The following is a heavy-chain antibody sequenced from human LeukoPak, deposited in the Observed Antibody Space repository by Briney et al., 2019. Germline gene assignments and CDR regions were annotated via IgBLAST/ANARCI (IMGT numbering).Heavy chain of an antibody. V-gene: IGHV1-46*01. J-gene: IGHJ5*02. CDR3: ARHSEMATMVDP. Sequence: ASVKVSCKASGYTFTSYYMHWVRQAPGQGLEWMGIINPSGGSTSYAQKFQGRVTMTRDMSTSTVYMELSSLRSEDTAVYYCARHSEMATMVDPWGQGTLVTVSS. CDR2: INPSGGST. CDR1: GYTFTSYY. D-gene: IGHD5-24*01.